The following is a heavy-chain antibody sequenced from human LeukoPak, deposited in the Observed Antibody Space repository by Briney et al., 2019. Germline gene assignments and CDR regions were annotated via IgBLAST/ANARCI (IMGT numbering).Heavy chain of an antibody. D-gene: IGHD5-18*01. Sequence: ASVKVSCKASGYTFTGYYMHWVRQAPGQGLEWMAWINPNSGGTNYAQKFQGRVTMTRDTSITTAYMELSRLTSDDTAVYYCARTRGGYSYGYPGYFQHWGQGTLVTVSS. CDR1: GYTFTGYY. CDR2: INPNSGGT. V-gene: IGHV1-2*02. CDR3: ARTRGGYSYGYPGYFQH. J-gene: IGHJ1*01.